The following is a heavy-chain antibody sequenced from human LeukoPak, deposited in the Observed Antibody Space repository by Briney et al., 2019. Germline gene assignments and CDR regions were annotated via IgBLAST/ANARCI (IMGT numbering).Heavy chain of an antibody. CDR2: MNQDGSEI. D-gene: IGHD3-3*01. J-gene: IGHJ4*02. CDR1: RFTFSDYW. CDR3: AKTPAPVFGSKHYFAY. Sequence: GGALRLSCAASRFTFSDYWMSWVRQAPGKGLEWGANMNQDGSEINYVDSVKGRFTISRDNAKNSMYMQMNSLRAADTAVYYCAKTPAPVFGSKHYFAYCGQGTLVTVSS. V-gene: IGHV3-7*03.